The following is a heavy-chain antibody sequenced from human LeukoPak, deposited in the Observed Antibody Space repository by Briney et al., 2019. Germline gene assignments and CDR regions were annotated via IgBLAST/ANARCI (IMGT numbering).Heavy chain of an antibody. D-gene: IGHD3-10*01. J-gene: IGHJ6*03. CDR1: GYTFTGYY. CDR3: ARGDYYGSGSYYNGFYYYYMDV. CDR2: INPNSGGT. V-gene: IGHV1-2*02. Sequence: ASVKVSCKASGYTFTGYYMHWVRQAPGQGLEWMGWINPNSGGTNYAQKFQGRVTMTRDTSISTAYMELSRLRSDDTAVYYCARGDYYGSGSYYNGFYYYYMDVWGKGTRSPSP.